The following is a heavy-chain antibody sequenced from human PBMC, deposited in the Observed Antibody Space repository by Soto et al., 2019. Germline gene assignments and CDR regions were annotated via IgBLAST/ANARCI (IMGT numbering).Heavy chain of an antibody. CDR1: GGSISSYY. Sequence: PSETLSLTCTVSGGSISSYYWSWIRQPPGKGLEWIGYIYYSGSTNYNPSLKSRVTISVDTSKNQFSLKLSSVTAADTAVYYCARDLKYSGYDYYYYYGIDVWGQGTTVTVSS. D-gene: IGHD5-12*01. J-gene: IGHJ6*02. CDR3: ARDLKYSGYDYYYYYGIDV. V-gene: IGHV4-59*01. CDR2: IYYSGST.